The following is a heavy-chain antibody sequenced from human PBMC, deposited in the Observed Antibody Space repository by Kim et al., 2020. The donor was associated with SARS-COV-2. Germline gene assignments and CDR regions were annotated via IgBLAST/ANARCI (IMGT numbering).Heavy chain of an antibody. V-gene: IGHV3-48*02. CDR2: TTSSGETT. Sequence: GGSLRLSCAASGFTFSSSSMNWVRQAPGKGLEWISFTTSSGETTYYADSVKGRFTVSRDNAKNLLYLQMNSLRDNDTALYYCARRGPTAMISAKHLDYWGQGTLVTVSS. J-gene: IGHJ4*02. CDR3: ARRGPTAMISAKHLDY. CDR1: GFTFSSSS. D-gene: IGHD5-12*01.